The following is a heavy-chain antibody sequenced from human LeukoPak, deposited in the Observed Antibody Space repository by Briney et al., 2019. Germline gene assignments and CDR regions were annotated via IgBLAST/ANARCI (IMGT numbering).Heavy chain of an antibody. CDR2: ISSSSNYI. V-gene: IGHV3-21*01. CDR1: GFTFSNYT. J-gene: IGHJ5*02. CDR3: ARLDSHARGYHGHHKINWFDP. Sequence: GGSLRLSCAGSGFTFSNYTMNWVRQAPGKGLEWVSSISSSSNYIYYADSVKGRFTISRDNAKNSLYLQMNSLRAEDTAVYYCARLDSHARGYHGHHKINWFDPWGQGTLVTVSS. D-gene: IGHD3-22*01.